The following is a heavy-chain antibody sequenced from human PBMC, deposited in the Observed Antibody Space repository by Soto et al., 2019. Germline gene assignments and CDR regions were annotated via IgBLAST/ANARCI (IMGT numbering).Heavy chain of an antibody. J-gene: IGHJ6*03. V-gene: IGHV4-59*08. CDR2: IYYSGST. Sequence: QVQLQESGPGLVKPSETLSLTCTVSGGSISSYYWSWIRQPPGKGLEWIGYIYYSGSTNYNPSLKSRVTISVDTSKNQFSLKLSSVTAADTAVYYCARAVKIGYCSSTSCYSLYYYYYMDVWGKGTTVTVSS. CDR1: GGSISSYY. D-gene: IGHD2-2*01. CDR3: ARAVKIGYCSSTSCYSLYYYYYMDV.